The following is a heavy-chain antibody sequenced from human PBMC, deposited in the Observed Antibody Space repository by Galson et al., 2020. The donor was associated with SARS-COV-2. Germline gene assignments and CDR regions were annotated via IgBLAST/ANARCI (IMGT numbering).Heavy chain of an antibody. CDR3: ARDEGYCSGGSCYSYYYYGMDV. J-gene: IGHJ6*02. Sequence: GESLKISCAASGFTFSSYWMSWVHQAPGKGLEWVANIKQDGSEKYYVDSVKGRFTISRDNAKNSLYLQMNSLRAEDTAVYYCARDEGYCSGGSCYSYYYYGMDVWGQGTTVTVSS. CDR2: IKQDGSEK. V-gene: IGHV3-7*01. D-gene: IGHD2-15*01. CDR1: GFTFSSYW.